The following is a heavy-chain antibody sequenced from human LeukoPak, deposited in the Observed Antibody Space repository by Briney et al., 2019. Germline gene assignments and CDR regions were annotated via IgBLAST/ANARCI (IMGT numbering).Heavy chain of an antibody. Sequence: SETLSLTCTVSGGSISSSSYYWGWIRQPPGKGLEWIGSIYYSGSTYYNPSLKSRVTISVDTSKNQLSLKLSSVTAADTAVYYCASLTNDFQDYWGQGTLVTVSS. CDR2: IYYSGST. CDR1: GGSISSSSYY. V-gene: IGHV4-39*07. D-gene: IGHD3-3*01. CDR3: ASLTNDFQDY. J-gene: IGHJ4*02.